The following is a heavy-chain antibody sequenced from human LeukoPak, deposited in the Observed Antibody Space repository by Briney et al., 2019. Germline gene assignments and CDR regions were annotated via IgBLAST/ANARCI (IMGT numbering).Heavy chain of an antibody. D-gene: IGHD6-6*01. CDR3: ARDSSQFPFDY. V-gene: IGHV3-7*01. Sequence: GGSLRLSXAASGFTISSYWMSWVRQAPGKGLEWVANIKQDGSEKYYVDSVKGRFTISRDNAKNSLYLQMNTLRAEDTGVYYCARDSSQFPFDYWGQGTLVTVSS. CDR2: IKQDGSEK. J-gene: IGHJ4*02. CDR1: GFTISSYW.